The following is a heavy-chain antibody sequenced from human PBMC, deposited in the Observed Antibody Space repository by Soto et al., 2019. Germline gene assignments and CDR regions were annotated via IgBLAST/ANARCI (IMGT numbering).Heavy chain of an antibody. J-gene: IGHJ5*02. CDR3: AGILGASANWFDP. Sequence: SQTLSLTCVISGDSASSNSAAWNWIRQSPSRGLEWLGRTYYRSKWYNDYAVSVKSRVTINSDTSKNQVSLQLKSVTLEDTAVYYCAGILGASANWFDPWGQGTLVTVFS. D-gene: IGHD1-26*01. V-gene: IGHV6-1*01. CDR1: GDSASSNSAA. CDR2: TYYRSKWYN.